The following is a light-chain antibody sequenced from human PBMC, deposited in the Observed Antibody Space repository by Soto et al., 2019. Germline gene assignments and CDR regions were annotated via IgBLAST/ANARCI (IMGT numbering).Light chain of an antibody. J-gene: IGKJ1*01. CDR3: RQQNNGRPPSP. CDR2: DAS. Sequence: EIVLTQSPATLSLSPGERATLSCRASQSVGSYLAWYQQKPGQAPRLLIYDASNRATGIPARFSGSGSGTDFLPPTVSIEHEDFSVFYYRQQNNGRPPSPFGQGTRLEIK. V-gene: IGKV3-11*01. CDR1: QSVGSY.